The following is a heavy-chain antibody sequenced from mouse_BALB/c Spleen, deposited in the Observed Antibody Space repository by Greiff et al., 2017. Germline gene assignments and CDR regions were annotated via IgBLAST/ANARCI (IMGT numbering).Heavy chain of an antibody. J-gene: IGHJ2*01. V-gene: IGHV5-17*02. CDR2: ISSGSSTI. D-gene: IGHD1-1*01. Sequence: EVQRVESGGGLVKPGGSLKLSCAASGFTFSSFGMHWVRQAPEKGLEWVAYISSGSSTIYYADTVKGRFTISRDNPKNTLFLQMTSLRSEDTAMYYCARGGTVVDFDYWGQGTTLTVSS. CDR1: GFTFSSFG. CDR3: ARGGTVVDFDY.